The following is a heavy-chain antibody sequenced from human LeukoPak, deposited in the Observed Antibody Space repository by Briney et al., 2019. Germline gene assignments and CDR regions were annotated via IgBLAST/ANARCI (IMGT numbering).Heavy chain of an antibody. D-gene: IGHD3-9*01. Sequence: GTSLRLSCVASGFTFTNYAMSWVRQAPGKGLEWVSAITGSDGSSYYADSVKGRFTISGDSSKNTLYLQVNSLRAEDTAVYYCAKWGDYDILTGYYVPDYWGQGTLVTVSS. V-gene: IGHV3-23*01. CDR1: GFTFTNYA. CDR2: ITGSDGSS. J-gene: IGHJ4*02. CDR3: AKWGDYDILTGYYVPDY.